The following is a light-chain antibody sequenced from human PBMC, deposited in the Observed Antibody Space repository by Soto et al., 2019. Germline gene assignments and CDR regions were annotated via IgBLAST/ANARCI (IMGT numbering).Light chain of an antibody. V-gene: IGKV1-39*01. CDR3: QQSYNTPFT. CDR2: AAS. CDR1: QNISSY. J-gene: IGKJ4*01. Sequence: DIQVTQSPSSLSASVGDRVTITCRASQNISSYLNWYQKKPGKAPNFLIYAASTLQSGVPPRFSGGGSGTDFTLTISGQRPEDYATYYCQQSYNTPFTFGGGTKMDIK.